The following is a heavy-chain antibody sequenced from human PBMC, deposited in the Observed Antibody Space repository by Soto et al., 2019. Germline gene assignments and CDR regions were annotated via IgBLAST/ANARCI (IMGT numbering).Heavy chain of an antibody. Sequence: QVQLVQSGAEVKKPGASVKVSCKASGYTFTSYGISWVRQAPGQGLEWMGWISAYNGNTNYAQKLQGRVTMTTDTSTSTAYMELRSLRSDDTAVYYCARDQSKYSSSCLYYYGMDVWGQGTTVTVSS. CDR1: GYTFTSYG. D-gene: IGHD6-13*01. J-gene: IGHJ6*02. CDR2: ISAYNGNT. V-gene: IGHV1-18*04. CDR3: ARDQSKYSSSCLYYYGMDV.